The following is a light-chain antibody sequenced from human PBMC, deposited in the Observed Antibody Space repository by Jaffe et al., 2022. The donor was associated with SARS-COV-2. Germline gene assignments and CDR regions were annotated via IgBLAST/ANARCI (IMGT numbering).Light chain of an antibody. Sequence: DIQLTQSPSFLSASVGDRVTITCRASQGISNHLAWYQQKPGKAPKLLLYGASTLQSGVPSRFSGIGSGTEFTLTISSLQPEDFATYYCQQLNSYPHTFGPGTKVDIK. CDR2: GAS. J-gene: IGKJ3*01. CDR1: QGISNH. V-gene: IGKV1-9*01. CDR3: QQLNSYPHT.